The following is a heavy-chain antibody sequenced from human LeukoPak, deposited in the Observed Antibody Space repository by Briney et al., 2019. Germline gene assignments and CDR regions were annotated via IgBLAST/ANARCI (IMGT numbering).Heavy chain of an antibody. V-gene: IGHV3-30*02. J-gene: IGHJ4*02. Sequence: GGSLRLSCAASGFTFSSYDIHWVRQAPGKGLEWVAFIQYDGSNKYYADSVKGRFTISRDNSKNTLYLQMNSLRAEDTAVYYCAKGSGYNYGVDFWGQGTLVTVSS. D-gene: IGHD5-18*01. CDR2: IQYDGSNK. CDR1: GFTFSSYD. CDR3: AKGSGYNYGVDF.